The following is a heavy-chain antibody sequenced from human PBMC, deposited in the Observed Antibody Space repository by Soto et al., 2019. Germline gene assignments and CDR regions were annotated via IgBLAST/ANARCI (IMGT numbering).Heavy chain of an antibody. CDR3: AKALTPQYSSSWYFDY. J-gene: IGHJ4*02. CDR1: GYSFPSYD. D-gene: IGHD6-13*01. Sequence: PMKLSCKAPGYSFPSYDISCVRQAPGQGLEWMGRINPSGGSTSYAQKFQGRVTMTRDTSTSTVYMELNSLRAEDTAVYYCAKALTPQYSSSWYFDYWGQGTLVTVSS. CDR2: INPSGGST. V-gene: IGHV1-46*01.